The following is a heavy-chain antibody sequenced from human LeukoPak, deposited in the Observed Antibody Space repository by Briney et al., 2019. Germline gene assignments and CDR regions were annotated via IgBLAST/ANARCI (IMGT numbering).Heavy chain of an antibody. CDR2: MNPNSGNT. V-gene: IGHV1-8*01. CDR3: ARSPGVLIVGSWFDP. J-gene: IGHJ5*02. Sequence: ASVKVSCKASGYTFTSYDINWVRQATGQGLEWMGWMNPNSGNTGYAQKFQGRVTMTRNTSISTAYMELSSLRSEDTAVYYCARSPGVLIVGSWFDPWGQGTLVTVSS. CDR1: GYTFTSYD. D-gene: IGHD2-21*01.